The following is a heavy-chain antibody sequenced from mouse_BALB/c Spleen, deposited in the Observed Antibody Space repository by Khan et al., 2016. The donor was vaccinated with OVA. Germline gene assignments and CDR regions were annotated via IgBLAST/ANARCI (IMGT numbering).Heavy chain of an antibody. D-gene: IGHD2-3*01. CDR3: ARDGSRYNYAMDH. CDR2: ISYSGST. CDR1: GYSITSDYA. Sequence: EVKLMESGPGLVKPSLSLSLTCTVTGYSITSDYAWNWIRQFPGNKLEWMGYISYSGSTSYNPSLKSRISITRATSKNQFFLQLKSVTTEDTATYYCARDGSRYNYAMDHWGQGTSVTVSS. V-gene: IGHV3-2*02. J-gene: IGHJ4*01.